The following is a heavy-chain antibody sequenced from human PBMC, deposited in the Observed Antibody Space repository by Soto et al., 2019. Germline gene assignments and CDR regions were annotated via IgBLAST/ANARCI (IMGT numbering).Heavy chain of an antibody. J-gene: IGHJ6*01. CDR1: GGSFSGYY. CDR3: ARGYYYGMDV. CDR2: INHSGST. Sequence: SETLSLTCAVYGGSFSGYYWSWIRQPPGKGLEWIGEINHSGSTNYNPSLKSRVTISVDTSKNQFSLKLSSVTAADTAVYYCARGYYYGMDVWGQGPTLTVAS. V-gene: IGHV4-34*01.